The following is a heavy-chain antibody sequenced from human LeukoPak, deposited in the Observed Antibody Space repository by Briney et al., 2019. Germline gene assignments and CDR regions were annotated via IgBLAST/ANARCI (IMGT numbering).Heavy chain of an antibody. CDR2: IYYSGST. V-gene: IGHV4-59*01. J-gene: IGHJ6*02. CDR1: GGSISSYY. Sequence: PSETLSLTCTVSGGSISSYYWSWIRQPPGKGLEWIGYIYYSGSTNYNPSLKSRVAMSVDTSKNQFSLKLTSVTAADTAVYFCARAAFCGGDCFSVYYYYYAMDVWGQGTTVTVSS. D-gene: IGHD2-21*02. CDR3: ARAAFCGGDCFSVYYYYYAMDV.